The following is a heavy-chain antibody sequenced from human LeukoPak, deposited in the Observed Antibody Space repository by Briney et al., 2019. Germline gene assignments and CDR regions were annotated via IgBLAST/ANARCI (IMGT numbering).Heavy chain of an antibody. CDR2: ISYDGSNK. D-gene: IGHD3-22*01. Sequence: PGRSLRLSCAASGFTFSSYGMHWVRQAPGKGLEWVAVISYDGSNKYYADSVKGRFTISRDNSKNTLYPQMNSLRAEDTAVYYCAKDPRYYYDSSGYYYGILYYFDYWGQGTLVTVSS. CDR1: GFTFSSYG. V-gene: IGHV3-30*18. CDR3: AKDPRYYYDSSGYYYGILYYFDY. J-gene: IGHJ4*02.